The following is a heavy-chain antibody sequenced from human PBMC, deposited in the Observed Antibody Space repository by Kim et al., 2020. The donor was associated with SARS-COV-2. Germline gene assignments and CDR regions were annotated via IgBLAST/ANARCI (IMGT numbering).Heavy chain of an antibody. CDR3: AGGGLPDIVATKVYGMDV. Sequence: SVKVSCKASGGTFSSYAISWVRQAPGQGLEWMGGIIPIFGTANYAQKFQGRVTITADKSTSTAYMELSSLRSEDTAVYYCAGGGLPDIVATKVYGMDVWGQGTTVTVSS. D-gene: IGHD5-12*01. CDR1: GGTFSSYA. V-gene: IGHV1-69*06. CDR2: IIPIFGTA. J-gene: IGHJ6*02.